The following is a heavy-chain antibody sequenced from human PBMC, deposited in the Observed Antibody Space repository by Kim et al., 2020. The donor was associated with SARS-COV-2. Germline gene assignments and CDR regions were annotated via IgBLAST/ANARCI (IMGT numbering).Heavy chain of an antibody. CDR2: ISSGSTSK. CDR1: GFIFRDYY. V-gene: IGHV3-11*01. Sequence: GGSLRLSCAASGFIFRDYYMSWIRQAPGKGLQWVSYISSGSTSKYYADYVKGRFTISRDNAKNSLYLQMNSVTGDDTAVYYGARASMTTGTFADYWGQGT. CDR3: ARASMTTGTFADY. J-gene: IGHJ4*02. D-gene: IGHD4-17*01.